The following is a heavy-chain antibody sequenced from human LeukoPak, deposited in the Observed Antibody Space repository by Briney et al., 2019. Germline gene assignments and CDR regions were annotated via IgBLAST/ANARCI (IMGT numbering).Heavy chain of an antibody. CDR3: VKDDKSSWYFGGMDY. J-gene: IGHJ4*02. Sequence: PGTSLRLSCAASGFTFNNYAMHWVRQGPGKGLEGGSGISWNSGYLGYADSVKGRFTVSRDNARNSLYLQMNSLRAEDTALYYCVKDDKSSWYFGGMDYWGQGTLVTVSS. V-gene: IGHV3-9*01. CDR2: ISWNSGYL. D-gene: IGHD3-10*01. CDR1: GFTFNNYA.